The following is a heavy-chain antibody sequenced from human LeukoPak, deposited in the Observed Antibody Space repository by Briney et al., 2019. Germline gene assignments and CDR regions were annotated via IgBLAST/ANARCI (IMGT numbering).Heavy chain of an antibody. D-gene: IGHD6-19*01. J-gene: IGHJ4*02. CDR2: ISAYNGNT. V-gene: IGHV1-18*01. Sequence: ASVKVSCKASGYTYTTYGISWVRQAPGQGREWMGWISAYNGNTNYAQKLQGRVTMTTDTSTSTAYMELRSLRSDDTAVYYCASSRGDIAVAHHEVWGQGTLVTVSS. CDR1: GYTYTTYG. CDR3: ASSRGDIAVAHHEV.